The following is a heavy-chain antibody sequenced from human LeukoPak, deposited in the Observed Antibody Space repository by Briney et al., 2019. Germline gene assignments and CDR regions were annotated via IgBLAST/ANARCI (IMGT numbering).Heavy chain of an antibody. D-gene: IGHD3-10*01. J-gene: IGHJ4*02. Sequence: SETLSLTCAVYGGSFSGYYWSWIRQPPGKGLEWIGEINHSGSTNYNPSLKSRVTISVDTSKSQFSLKLSSVTAADTAVYYCATVDGHMVRGVIPFDYWGQGTLVTVSS. V-gene: IGHV4-34*01. CDR1: GGSFSGYY. CDR2: INHSGST. CDR3: ATVDGHMVRGVIPFDY.